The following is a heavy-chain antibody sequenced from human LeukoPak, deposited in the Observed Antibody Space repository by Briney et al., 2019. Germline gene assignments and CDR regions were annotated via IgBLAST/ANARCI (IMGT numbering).Heavy chain of an antibody. J-gene: IGHJ6*03. CDR1: GFTFNYYE. CDR2: ISSSGNTI. V-gene: IGHV3-48*03. D-gene: IGHD3-16*01. CDR3: ARGAFAHVWGSYYHFYFHMDV. Sequence: GGSLRLSCEASGFTFNYYEMNWVRQTPGKGLEWISYISSSGNTIFDADSVKGRFTVSRDNAKKSLYLQMNSLRVEDTAVYYCARGAFAHVWGSYYHFYFHMDVWGKGTTVTVSS.